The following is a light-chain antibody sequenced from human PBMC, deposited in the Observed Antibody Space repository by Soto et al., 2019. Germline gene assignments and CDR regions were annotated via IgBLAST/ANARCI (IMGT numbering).Light chain of an antibody. CDR1: QDISNY. J-gene: IGKJ4*01. Sequence: DIQMTQSPSSLSASVGDRVTITCQASQDISNYLNWYQQKPGKAPKLLIYDASNLETGVPSRFSGSGSGGDFTFTISSLQPEDIATYYCQQYDNLLLTFGGGTKVEIK. CDR2: DAS. V-gene: IGKV1-33*01. CDR3: QQYDNLLLT.